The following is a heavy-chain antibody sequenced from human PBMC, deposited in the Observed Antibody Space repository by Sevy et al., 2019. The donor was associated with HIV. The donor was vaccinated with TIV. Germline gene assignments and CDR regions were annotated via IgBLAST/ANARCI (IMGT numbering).Heavy chain of an antibody. Sequence: GGSLRLSCAASGFTVSSNYMSWVRQAPGKGLEWVSVIYSGGSTYYADSLKGRFTISRDNAKNTLYLQMNSLRAEDTAVYYCARQSGGYYDSSGYYYVTHNYGMDVWGQGTTVTVSS. D-gene: IGHD3-22*01. V-gene: IGHV3-53*01. CDR1: GFTVSSNY. CDR2: IYSGGST. J-gene: IGHJ6*02. CDR3: ARQSGGYYDSSGYYYVTHNYGMDV.